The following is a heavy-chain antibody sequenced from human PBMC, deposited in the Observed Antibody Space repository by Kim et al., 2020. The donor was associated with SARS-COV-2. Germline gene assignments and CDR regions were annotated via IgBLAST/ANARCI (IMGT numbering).Heavy chain of an antibody. Sequence: SVKVSCKASGGTFSSYAISWVRQAPGQGLEWMGGIIPIFGTANYAQKFQGRVTITADESTSTAYMELSSLRSEDTAGYYCASVKVEEIVGATPGLDYWGQGTLVTVSS. J-gene: IGHJ4*02. CDR2: IIPIFGTA. CDR1: GGTFSSYA. D-gene: IGHD1-26*01. CDR3: ASVKVEEIVGATPGLDY. V-gene: IGHV1-69*13.